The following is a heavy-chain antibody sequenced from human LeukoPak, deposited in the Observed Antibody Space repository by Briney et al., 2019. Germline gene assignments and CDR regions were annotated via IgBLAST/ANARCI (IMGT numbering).Heavy chain of an antibody. CDR2: INWNGGST. D-gene: IGHD3-3*01. V-gene: IGHV3-20*04. Sequence: GGSLRLSCAASGFTFDDYGMSWVRQAPGKGLEWVSGINWNGGSTGYADSVKGRFTISRDNSKNTLYLQMNSLRAEDTAVYYCARGGDFWNGYSRGYYMDVWGKGPTVTVSS. CDR1: GFTFDDYG. J-gene: IGHJ6*03. CDR3: ARGGDFWNGYSRGYYMDV.